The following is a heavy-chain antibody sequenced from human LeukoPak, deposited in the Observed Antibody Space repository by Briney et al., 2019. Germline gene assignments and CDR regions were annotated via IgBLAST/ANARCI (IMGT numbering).Heavy chain of an antibody. J-gene: IGHJ4*02. CDR3: ARALIAGTPYYFDY. CDR1: GGSISISNSNW. D-gene: IGHD6-13*01. V-gene: IGHV4-4*02. CDR2: IYHSGST. Sequence: SETLSLTCAVSGGSISISNSNWWSWVRQPPGKGLEWIGEIYHSGSTNYNPSLKSRVTISVDKSKNQFSLKLSSVTAADTAVYYCARALIAGTPYYFDYWGQGTLVTVSS.